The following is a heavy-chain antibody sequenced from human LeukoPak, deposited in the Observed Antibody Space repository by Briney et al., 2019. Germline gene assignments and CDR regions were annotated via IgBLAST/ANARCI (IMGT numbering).Heavy chain of an antibody. Sequence: GGSLRLSCAASGFTFSNYAMSWVRQAPGKGLEWVSVISGSGETTYYADSVKGRFTISRDNSKNTLYLQMNSLRAEDTAVYYCARDRLLWFGELSYWGQGTLVTVSS. CDR3: ARDRLLWFGELSY. D-gene: IGHD3-10*01. CDR2: ISGSGETT. CDR1: GFTFSNYA. V-gene: IGHV3-23*01. J-gene: IGHJ4*02.